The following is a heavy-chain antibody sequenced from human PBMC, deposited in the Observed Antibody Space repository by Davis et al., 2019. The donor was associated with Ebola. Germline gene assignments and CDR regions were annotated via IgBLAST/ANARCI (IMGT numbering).Heavy chain of an antibody. Sequence: AASVKVSCKASGYTFTGYYMHWVRQAPGQRLEWMGWINAGNGNTKYSQKFQGRVTITRDTSANTAYMELSSLRSEDTAVYYCARDSTVTTLGYYYGMDVWGQETTVTVSS. CDR1: GYTFTGYY. J-gene: IGHJ6*02. V-gene: IGHV1-3*01. D-gene: IGHD4-11*01. CDR2: INAGNGNT. CDR3: ARDSTVTTLGYYYGMDV.